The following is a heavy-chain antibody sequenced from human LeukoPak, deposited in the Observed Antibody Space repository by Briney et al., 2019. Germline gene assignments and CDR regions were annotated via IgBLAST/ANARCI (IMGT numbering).Heavy chain of an antibody. V-gene: IGHV4-34*01. Sequence: SETLSLTCAVYGGSFSDYYWSWIRQPPGKGLEWIGEIDHSGNTNYNASLKSRATISVDTSRTQLSLKLSSVTAADTAVYYCARVNWNDVLFTWGPGTLVTVSS. CDR1: GGSFSDYY. CDR3: ARVNWNDVLFT. D-gene: IGHD1-1*01. CDR2: IDHSGNT. J-gene: IGHJ4*02.